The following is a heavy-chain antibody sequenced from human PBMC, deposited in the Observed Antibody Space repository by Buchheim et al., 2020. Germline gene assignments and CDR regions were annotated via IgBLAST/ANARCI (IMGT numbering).Heavy chain of an antibody. D-gene: IGHD3-3*01. Sequence: EVQLVESGGGLVQPGGSLRLSCAASGFTLSSYWMSWVRQAPGKGLEWVANIKQDGSEKYYVDSVKGRFTISRDNAKNSMYLQMNSLRAEDTAVYYCARVYSRITIFGVVSQFDYWGQGTL. CDR3: ARVYSRITIFGVVSQFDY. J-gene: IGHJ4*02. CDR1: GFTLSSYW. CDR2: IKQDGSEK. V-gene: IGHV3-7*03.